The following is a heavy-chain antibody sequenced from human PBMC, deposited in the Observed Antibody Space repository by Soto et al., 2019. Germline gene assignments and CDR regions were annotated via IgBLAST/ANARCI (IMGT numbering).Heavy chain of an antibody. CDR2: INAGNGNT. CDR1: GYTFTTYA. V-gene: IGHV1-3*05. J-gene: IGHJ4*02. Sequence: QVQLVQSGAEEKKPGASVKVSCKASGYTFTTYAMHWVRQAPGQRLEWMGWINAGNGNTKYSQRFQGRVTITGDTSASTAYMELSGLKSEDTAVYYCARSIVVVTALDYWGQGTLVTVSS. D-gene: IGHD2-21*02. CDR3: ARSIVVVTALDY.